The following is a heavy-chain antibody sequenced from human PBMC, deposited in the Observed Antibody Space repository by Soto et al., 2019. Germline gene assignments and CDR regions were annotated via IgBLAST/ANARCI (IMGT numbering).Heavy chain of an antibody. CDR2: ISSSSSTI. D-gene: IGHD6-6*01. CDR3: AKGLEYSSF. V-gene: IGHV3-48*01. CDR1: GFTFSSYS. Sequence: GGSLRLSCAASGFTFSSYSMNWVRQAPGKGLEWVSYISSSSSTIYYADSVKGRFTISRDNSKNSLYLQMNSLRAEDTAVYYYAKGLEYSSFWGQGTLVTVSS. J-gene: IGHJ4*02.